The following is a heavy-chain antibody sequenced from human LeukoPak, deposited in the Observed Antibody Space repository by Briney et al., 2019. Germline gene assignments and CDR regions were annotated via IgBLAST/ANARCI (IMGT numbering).Heavy chain of an antibody. CDR3: ARYIFDYDFWSGYFD. D-gene: IGHD3-3*01. V-gene: IGHV4-39*07. Sequence: SETLSLTCTVSGGAISSSSYYWGWIRQPPGKGLEWIGSIYYSGSTYYNPPLKSRVTISVDTSKNQFSLKLSSVTAADTAVYYCARYIFDYDFWSGYFDWGQGTLVTVSS. CDR1: GGAISSSSYY. J-gene: IGHJ4*02. CDR2: IYYSGST.